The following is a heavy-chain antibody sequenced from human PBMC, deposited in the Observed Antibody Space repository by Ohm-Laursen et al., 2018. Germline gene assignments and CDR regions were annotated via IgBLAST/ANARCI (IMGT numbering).Heavy chain of an antibody. CDR1: GFTFTSSA. Sequence: SVKVSCKASGFTFTSSAVQWVRQARGQRLEWIGWIVVGSGNTNYAQKFQERVTITRDMSTSTAYMELSSLRSEDTAVYYWATSIAANNWFDPWGQGTLVTVSS. J-gene: IGHJ5*02. V-gene: IGHV1-58*01. CDR2: IVVGSGNT. D-gene: IGHD6-6*01. CDR3: ATSIAANNWFDP.